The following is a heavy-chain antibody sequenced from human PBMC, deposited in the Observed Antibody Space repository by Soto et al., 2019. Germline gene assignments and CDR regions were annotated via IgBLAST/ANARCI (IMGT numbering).Heavy chain of an antibody. D-gene: IGHD6-13*01. CDR3: AKASGSSWPYYFDS. Sequence: GGSLRLSCVSSGCSFINYVMAWVRQAPGKGLEWVSAMSGSGGYTYYPDYVKGRFTISRDHSENALFLQMSSLRAEDTAVYYCAKASGSSWPYYFDSWGQGTLVTVSS. CDR1: GCSFINYV. V-gene: IGHV3-23*01. CDR2: MSGSGGYT. J-gene: IGHJ4*02.